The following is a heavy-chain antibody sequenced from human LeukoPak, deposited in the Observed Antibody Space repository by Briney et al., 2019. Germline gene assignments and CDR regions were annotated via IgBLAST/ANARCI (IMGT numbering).Heavy chain of an antibody. CDR3: AKAAMVRGVPDY. J-gene: IGHJ4*02. CDR1: GFTFSSYA. V-gene: IGHV3-23*01. Sequence: GGSLRLSCAASGFTFSSYAMNWVRQAPGKGLEWVSTVSGGAGSTYYADSVKGRFTISLDNSKNTLYLQMNSLRAEDTAIYYCAKAAMVRGVPDYWGQGTLVTVSS. CDR2: VSGGAGST. D-gene: IGHD3-10*01.